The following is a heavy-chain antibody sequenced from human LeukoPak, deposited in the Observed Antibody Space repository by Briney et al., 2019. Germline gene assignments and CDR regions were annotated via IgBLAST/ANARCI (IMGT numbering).Heavy chain of an antibody. Sequence: SVKVSCKASGGTFSSYAISWVRQAPGQGLEWMGGIIPIFGTANYAQKLQGRVTMTTDTSTSTAYMELRSLRSDDTAVYYCARDLTYYYDSSGYYNDYWGQGTLVTVSS. CDR3: ARDLTYYYDSSGYYNDY. V-gene: IGHV1-69*05. D-gene: IGHD3-22*01. CDR2: IIPIFGTA. J-gene: IGHJ4*02. CDR1: GGTFSSYA.